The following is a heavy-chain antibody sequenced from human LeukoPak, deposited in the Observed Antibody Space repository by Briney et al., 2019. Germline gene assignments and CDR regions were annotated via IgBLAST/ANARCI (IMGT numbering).Heavy chain of an antibody. J-gene: IGHJ3*02. CDR3: ARDADLGATIIGAFDI. Sequence: GGSLRLSCAASGFTFSRYWMSWDRQAPGKGLEWVANIKQDGSEKHYVDSVKGRFTISRDNARNSLYLQMNSLRAEETAVYYCARDADLGATIIGAFDIWGQGTMVTVSS. CDR1: GFTFSRYW. D-gene: IGHD5-24*01. V-gene: IGHV3-7*01. CDR2: IKQDGSEK.